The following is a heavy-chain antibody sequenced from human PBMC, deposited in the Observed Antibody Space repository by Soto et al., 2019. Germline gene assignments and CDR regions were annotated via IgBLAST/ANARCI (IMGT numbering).Heavy chain of an antibody. D-gene: IGHD1-26*01. CDR2: INPSGGST. CDR1: GYTFTSYY. J-gene: IGHJ3*02. Sequence: QVQLVQSGAEVKKPGASVKVSCKASGYTFTSYYMHWVRQAPGQGLEWMGIINPSGGSTSYAQKFQGRVTMTRDTSTSTVYMELSSLRSEDTAVYYCARSRGSYGTPRNDAFDIWGQGTMVTVSS. V-gene: IGHV1-46*01. CDR3: ARSRGSYGTPRNDAFDI.